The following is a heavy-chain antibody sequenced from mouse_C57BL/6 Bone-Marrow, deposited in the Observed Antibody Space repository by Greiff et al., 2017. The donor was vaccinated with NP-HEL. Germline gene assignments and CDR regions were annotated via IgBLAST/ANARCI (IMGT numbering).Heavy chain of an antibody. CDR1: GFTFSSYA. J-gene: IGHJ2*01. D-gene: IGHD1-1*01. CDR2: ISDGGSYT. Sequence: EVMLVESGGGLVKPGGSLKLSCAASGFTFSSYAMSWVRQTPEKRLAWVATISDGGSYTYYPDNVKGRFTISRDNAKNNLYLQMSHLKSEDTAMYYCARDGYYYGSRLFFDYWGQGTTLTVSS. V-gene: IGHV5-4*01. CDR3: ARDGYYYGSRLFFDY.